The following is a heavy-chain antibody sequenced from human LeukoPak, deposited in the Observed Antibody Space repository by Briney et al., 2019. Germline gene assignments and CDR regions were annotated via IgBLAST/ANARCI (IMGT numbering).Heavy chain of an antibody. Sequence: GGSLRLSCAASGFTFSSYSMNWVRQAPGKGLEWVSYISSSSSTIYYADSVKGRFTISRDNAKNSLYLQMNSLRAEDTAVYYCARDQGGATKNYYYYGMDVWGQGTTVTVSS. CDR3: ARDQGGATKNYYYYGMDV. D-gene: IGHD1-26*01. CDR1: GFTFSSYS. V-gene: IGHV3-48*04. J-gene: IGHJ6*02. CDR2: ISSSSSTI.